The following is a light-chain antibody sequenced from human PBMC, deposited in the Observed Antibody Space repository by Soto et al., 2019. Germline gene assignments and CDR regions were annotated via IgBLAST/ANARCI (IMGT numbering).Light chain of an antibody. J-gene: IGKJ1*01. V-gene: IGKV1-27*01. CDR3: QKYNSDSWP. Sequence: DIQMTQSPSSLSASVGDRVTITCRASQGISNYLAWYQQKPGKVPKLLIYAASTLQSGVPSRFSGSGSGTECTLTISSLQPEDVATYYCQKYNSDSWPFGQGTKVEIK. CDR2: AAS. CDR1: QGISNY.